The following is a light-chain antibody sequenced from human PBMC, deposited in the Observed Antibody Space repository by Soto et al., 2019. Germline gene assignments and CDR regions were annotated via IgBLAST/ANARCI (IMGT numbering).Light chain of an antibody. J-gene: IGKJ1*01. CDR3: QQYASSPRT. Sequence: EIVLTQSPGTLSFSPGERATLSCRASQSVSSSYLSCYQQKPGQAPRLLIYCASSRATGSPDRFSGSGSGTDFTLTISRLEPEGFAVYYCQQYASSPRTFGQGTKVEIK. CDR2: CAS. V-gene: IGKV3-20*01. CDR1: QSVSSSY.